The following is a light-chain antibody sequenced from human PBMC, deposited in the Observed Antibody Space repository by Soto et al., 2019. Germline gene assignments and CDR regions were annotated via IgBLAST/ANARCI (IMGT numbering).Light chain of an antibody. CDR3: HQYADPPQT. J-gene: IGKJ2*01. CDR1: QSVSSSF. Sequence: EVVLTQSPGTLSLSPGERATLSCRASQSVSSSFLAWYQQEPGQAPRLLIHAASTCATGIPARFRGSGSGTDFTLTISSLEPEDSAVYFCHQYADPPQTFGQGTKVDIK. V-gene: IGKV3-20*01. CDR2: AAS.